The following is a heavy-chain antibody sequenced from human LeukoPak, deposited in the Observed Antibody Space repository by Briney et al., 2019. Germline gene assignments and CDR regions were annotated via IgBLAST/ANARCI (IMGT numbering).Heavy chain of an antibody. J-gene: IGHJ4*02. Sequence: GGSLRLSCAASGFTVSSIYMSWIRQAPGKGLEWVSLIYTGGTTYYADSVKGRFTISRDNSKNTVYLQMNSLRAGDTAVYYCARCRGDCLIDYWRQGTLVTVSS. CDR3: ARCRGDCLIDY. V-gene: IGHV3-53*01. D-gene: IGHD2-21*02. CDR2: IYTGGTT. CDR1: GFTVSSIY.